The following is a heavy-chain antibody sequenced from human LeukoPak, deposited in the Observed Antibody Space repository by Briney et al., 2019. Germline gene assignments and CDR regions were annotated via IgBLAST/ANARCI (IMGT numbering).Heavy chain of an antibody. CDR3: AGGAAAGSPFDY. D-gene: IGHD6-13*01. V-gene: IGHV6-1*01. CDR1: GDSVSDNRAA. J-gene: IGHJ4*02. CDR2: TYYRSKWWH. Sequence: SQTLSLTCVISGDSVSDNRAAWNWIRQSPSRGLEWLGRTYYRSKWWHDYAVSVKSRIIINPDTSKNQVSLQLNSVTPEDTAVYYCAGGAAAGSPFDYWGQGTLVTVSS.